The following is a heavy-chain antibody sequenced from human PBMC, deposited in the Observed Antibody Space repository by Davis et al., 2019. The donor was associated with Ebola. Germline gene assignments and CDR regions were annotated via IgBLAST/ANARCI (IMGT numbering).Heavy chain of an antibody. Sequence: GGSLRLSCAASGFTFSSYSMNGVRQAPGKGLEWVSSISSSSSYIYYADSVKGRFTISRDNAKNSLYLQMNSLRAEDTAVYYCAREGITMVQGVLYYYGMDVWGQGTTVTVSS. CDR3: AREGITMVQGVLYYYGMDV. V-gene: IGHV3-21*01. CDR1: GFTFSSYS. D-gene: IGHD3-10*01. CDR2: ISSSSSYI. J-gene: IGHJ6*02.